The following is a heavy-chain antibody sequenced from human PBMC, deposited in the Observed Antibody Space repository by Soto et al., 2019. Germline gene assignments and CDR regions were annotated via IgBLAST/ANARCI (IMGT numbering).Heavy chain of an antibody. Sequence: EVQLVQSGAEVKKSGESLRISCKVSGYSFASQWISWVRQVPGKDQEWMGRIDLSESYTTYNPSFQGHVTFSADKSITTAYLQWRSLEASDTATYYCATQGLTTYYFGYWGQGTLVTVSS. CDR1: GYSFASQW. J-gene: IGHJ4*02. CDR2: IDLSESYT. V-gene: IGHV5-10-1*03. CDR3: ATQGLTTYYFGY.